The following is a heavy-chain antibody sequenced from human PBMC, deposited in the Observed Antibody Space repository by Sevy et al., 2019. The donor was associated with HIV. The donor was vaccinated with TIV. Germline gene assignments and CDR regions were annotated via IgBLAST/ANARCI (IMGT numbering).Heavy chain of an antibody. CDR2: IWFDGSNT. Sequence: GGSLRLSCAASGFTFSTYGMHWVRQAPGKGLEWVAVIWFDGSNTYYADSVKGRFTSSRDIAKNTLHLQMNSLRAEETAVYYCARDLEFYDYGDYGPAFMPDYWGQGTLVTVSS. V-gene: IGHV3-33*01. J-gene: IGHJ4*02. CDR3: ARDLEFYDYGDYGPAFMPDY. D-gene: IGHD4-17*01. CDR1: GFTFSTYG.